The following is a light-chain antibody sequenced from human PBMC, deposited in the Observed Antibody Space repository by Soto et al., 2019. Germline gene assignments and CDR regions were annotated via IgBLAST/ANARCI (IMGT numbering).Light chain of an antibody. CDR3: QSYDRSLSSPI. J-gene: IGLJ2*01. CDR2: GNI. Sequence: QSALTQPPSVSGAPGQRVTISCTGSSSNIGARYDVHWYQCHPGTAPKLLIYGNINRPSGVPDRFSGSKSGTSASLAITGLQADDEADYYCQSYDRSLSSPIFGGGTKLTVL. V-gene: IGLV1-40*01. CDR1: SSNIGARYD.